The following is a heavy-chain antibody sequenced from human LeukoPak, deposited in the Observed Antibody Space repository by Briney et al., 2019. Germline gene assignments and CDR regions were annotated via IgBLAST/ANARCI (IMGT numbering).Heavy chain of an antibody. CDR1: GFSFSSYA. CDR3: AKGEGYSYGLQDY. Sequence: PGGSLRLSCAASGFSFSSYAMRWVRQAPGKGLEWVSGISGSGGSTHYADSVKGRFTISRDNSNNTLYLQMNRLRADDTAVYYCAKGEGYSYGLQDYWGQGTLVTVSS. V-gene: IGHV3-23*01. CDR2: ISGSGGST. J-gene: IGHJ4*02. D-gene: IGHD5-18*01.